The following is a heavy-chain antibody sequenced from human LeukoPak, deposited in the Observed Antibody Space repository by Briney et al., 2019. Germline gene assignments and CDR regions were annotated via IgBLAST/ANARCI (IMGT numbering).Heavy chain of an antibody. CDR3: ARELETATPGSFDY. J-gene: IGHJ4*02. V-gene: IGHV4-61*02. D-gene: IGHD5-24*01. CDR1: GGSISSGSYY. Sequence: SETLSLTCTVSGGSISSGSYYWSWIRQPAGKGLEWIGRIYTSGSTNYNPSLKSRVTISVDTSKNQFSLKLSSVTAADTAVYYCARELETATPGSFDYWGQGTLVTVSS. CDR2: IYTSGST.